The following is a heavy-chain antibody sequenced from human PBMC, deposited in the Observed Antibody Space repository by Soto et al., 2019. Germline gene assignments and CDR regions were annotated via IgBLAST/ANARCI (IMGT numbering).Heavy chain of an antibody. D-gene: IGHD5-12*01. J-gene: IGHJ6*02. CDR3: AKTLQLGAYAFYFYGMDV. V-gene: IGHV3-30*18. CDR2: ISYDGSNK. Sequence: QVQLVESGGGVVQPGRSLRLSCAASGFTFSNYGMHWVRQAPGKGLEWVAVISYDGSNKYYADSVKGRFTISRDNSKNTVELQMKSLRAEDTAVYYGAKTLQLGAYAFYFYGMDVWGQGATVTVSS. CDR1: GFTFSNYG.